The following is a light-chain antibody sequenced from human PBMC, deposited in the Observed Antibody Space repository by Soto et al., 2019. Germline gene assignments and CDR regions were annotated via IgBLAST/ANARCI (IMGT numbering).Light chain of an antibody. CDR2: KAS. Sequence: DILRTQSPSPLSGSVGDRVTITCRASQTISSWLAWYQQKPGKAPKLLIYKASTLKSGVPARFSGSGSGTEFTLTISSLQPDDFAIYYCQQYNSYSEAFGQGTKVDIK. J-gene: IGKJ1*01. CDR1: QTISSW. V-gene: IGKV1-5*03. CDR3: QQYNSYSEA.